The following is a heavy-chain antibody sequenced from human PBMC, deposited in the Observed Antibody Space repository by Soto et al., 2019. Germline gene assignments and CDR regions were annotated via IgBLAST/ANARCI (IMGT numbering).Heavy chain of an antibody. CDR2: TSGSDGST. CDR1: GFTFSSYA. V-gene: IGHV3-23*01. CDR3: AKDVWDTAIRIFTV. J-gene: IGHJ4*02. Sequence: EVQLLESGGGLVQPGGSLRLSCAASGFTFSSYAMSWVRQAPGKGLEWVSATSGSDGSTYYADSVKGRFTISRDNSKNTLYLQMNSLRDEDTAVYYCAKDVWDTAIRIFTVWGQGTLVTVSS. D-gene: IGHD5-18*01.